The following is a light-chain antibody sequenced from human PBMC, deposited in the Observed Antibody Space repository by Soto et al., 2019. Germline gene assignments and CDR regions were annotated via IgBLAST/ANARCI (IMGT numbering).Light chain of an antibody. CDR3: QHYDNLPRYT. CDR2: EAS. CDR1: QHISNS. Sequence: DIQMTQSPSSLSTSVGERVTITCQASQHISNSINWYQQKPGKAPNLLIYEASKLQTGVPSRFSGGGSGTHFTFTISNLQPEDIATYYCQHYDNLPRYTFGLGTKLEIK. V-gene: IGKV1-33*01. J-gene: IGKJ2*01.